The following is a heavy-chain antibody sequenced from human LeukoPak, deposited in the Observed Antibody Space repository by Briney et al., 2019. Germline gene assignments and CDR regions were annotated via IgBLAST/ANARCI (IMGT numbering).Heavy chain of an antibody. CDR1: GYTFTGYY. V-gene: IGHV1-2*02. D-gene: IGHD1-26*01. Sequence: AASVKVSCKASGYTFTGYYMHWVRQAPGQGLEWMGWINPNSGGTNYAQKFQGRVTMTRGTSISTAYMELSRLRSDDTAVYYCARDPYSGSYLNWFDPWGQGTLVTVPS. J-gene: IGHJ5*02. CDR3: ARDPYSGSYLNWFDP. CDR2: INPNSGGT.